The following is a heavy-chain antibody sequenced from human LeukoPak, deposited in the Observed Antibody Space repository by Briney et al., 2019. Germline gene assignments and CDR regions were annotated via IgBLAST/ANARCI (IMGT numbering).Heavy chain of an antibody. CDR2: INDDGTNT. J-gene: IGHJ4*02. D-gene: IGHD3-3*01. CDR1: GFTFGDYA. CDR3: ARGNTTFYDVWTGYYWFGGYFDF. V-gene: IGHV3-43*02. Sequence: TGGSLRLSCAASGFTFGDYATHWVRQVPGRAPEWVSLINDDGTNTYYADSVKGRLTISRDNGKNSLFLQMDGLRTEDTALYFCARGNTTFYDVWTGYYWFGGYFDFWGQGTQVTVSS.